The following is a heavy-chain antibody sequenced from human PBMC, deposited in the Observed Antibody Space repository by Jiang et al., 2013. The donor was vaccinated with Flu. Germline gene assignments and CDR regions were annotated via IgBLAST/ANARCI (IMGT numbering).Heavy chain of an antibody. CDR2: IKSRTDGGTT. CDR3: TTDIRGSGSSFDY. Sequence: VQLVESGGGLVKPGGSLRLACAASGFTFNNAWMNWVRQAPGKGLEWVGRIKSRTDGGTTDYGAPVKGRFTISRDDSKNTLYLQMNSLKTEDTAVYHCTTDIRGSGSSFDYWGQGTLVTVSS. CDR1: GFTFNNAW. J-gene: IGHJ4*02. V-gene: IGHV3-15*07. D-gene: IGHD1-26*01.